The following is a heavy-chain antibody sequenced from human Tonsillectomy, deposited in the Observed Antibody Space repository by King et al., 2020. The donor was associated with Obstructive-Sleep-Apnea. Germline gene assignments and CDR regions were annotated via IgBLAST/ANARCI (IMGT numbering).Heavy chain of an antibody. CDR3: ARGGYGGTGDFDY. CDR1: GGSFSGYY. V-gene: IGHV4-34*01. Sequence: VQLQQWGAGLLKPSETLSLTCAVYGGSFSGYYWSWIRQPPGKGLECIGEINHSGITNYNPSLKSIVTISVDTSKNQCSLKLSSWTAADTAVYYCARGGYGGTGDFDYWGQGTLVTVSS. CDR2: INHSGIT. D-gene: IGHD4-23*01. J-gene: IGHJ4*02.